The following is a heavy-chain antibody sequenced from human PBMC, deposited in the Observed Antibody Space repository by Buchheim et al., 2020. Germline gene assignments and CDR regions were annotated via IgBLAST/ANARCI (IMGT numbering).Heavy chain of an antibody. CDR1: GFSFSSYG. CDR2: ISYDGSNK. Sequence: QVQLVESGGGVVQPGRSLRLSCAASGFSFSSYGMHWVRQAPGKGLEWVAVISYDGSNKYCGDSVKGRFTISRDNSKKKLYLQMNSLRAEDTAVYYCAKDPNSSGNYGMDVWGQGTT. D-gene: IGHD6-19*01. V-gene: IGHV3-30*18. J-gene: IGHJ6*02. CDR3: AKDPNSSGNYGMDV.